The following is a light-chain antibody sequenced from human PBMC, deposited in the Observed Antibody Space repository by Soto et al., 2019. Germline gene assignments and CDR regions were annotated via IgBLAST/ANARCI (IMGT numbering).Light chain of an antibody. CDR2: AAS. V-gene: IGKV1-39*01. Sequence: DIQTTHSPPSLSASVGDRVTITCRTSGNIAKYLNWYQLRRGQAPKVLIVAASNLQSGVPTRFSGSGFGTDFTLTIDNVQTEDFATYYCQQTYIAPPWTFGQGTKVEMK. J-gene: IGKJ1*01. CDR3: QQTYIAPPWT. CDR1: GNIAKY.